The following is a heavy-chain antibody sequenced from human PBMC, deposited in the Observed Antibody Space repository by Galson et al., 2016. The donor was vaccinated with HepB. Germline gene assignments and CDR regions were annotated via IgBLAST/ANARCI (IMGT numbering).Heavy chain of an antibody. CDR1: GFIFKSFG. V-gene: IGHV3-33*01. CDR3: ARDEHAGADRGKFEL. D-gene: IGHD1-14*01. J-gene: IGHJ5*02. Sequence: SLRLSCAASGFIFKSFGMHWVRQAPGKGPEWVALIYYDGSREYYADSVKGRFTISRDNSKDTLFLQMNSLRVEDTAMYYCARDEHAGADRGKFELWGQGTLVSVSS. CDR2: IYYDGSRE.